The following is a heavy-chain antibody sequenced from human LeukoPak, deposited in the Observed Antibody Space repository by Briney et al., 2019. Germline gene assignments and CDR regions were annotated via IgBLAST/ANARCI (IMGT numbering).Heavy chain of an antibody. Sequence: PGGSLRLSCAASGFTFSTYAMSWVRQIPGKGLEWVSAISGSDDGTYYADSVKGRFTISRDNSRNTLYLQMNTLRAEDTAVYYCAKNPPSGRAYTLPYFDYWGQGTLVTVSS. J-gene: IGHJ4*02. CDR3: AKNPPSGRAYTLPYFDY. V-gene: IGHV3-23*01. CDR2: ISGSDDGT. D-gene: IGHD3-16*01. CDR1: GFTFSTYA.